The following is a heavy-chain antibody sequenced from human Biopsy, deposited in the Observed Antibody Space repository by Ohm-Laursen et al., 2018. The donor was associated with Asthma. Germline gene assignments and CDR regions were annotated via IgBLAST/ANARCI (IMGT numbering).Heavy chain of an antibody. D-gene: IGHD3-3*02. Sequence: ASVKVSCKISGYSLTDLSMHWVRQAPGQGLEWMGGHDHEEGGTVNARRFQGRVTMTEDTSTDTAYMELSGLRFDDTAIYYCARPSPNRDILYYYYHMDVWGQGTTVIASS. V-gene: IGHV1-24*01. J-gene: IGHJ6*02. CDR1: GYSLTDLS. CDR3: ARPSPNRDILYYYYHMDV. CDR2: HDHEEGGT.